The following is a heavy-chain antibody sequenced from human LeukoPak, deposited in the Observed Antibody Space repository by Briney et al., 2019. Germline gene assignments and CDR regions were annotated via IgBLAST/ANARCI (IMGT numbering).Heavy chain of an antibody. CDR1: GYTFTGYY. D-gene: IGHD1-26*01. CDR3: ARDREVGVGATRGWFDP. V-gene: IGHV1-2*02. Sequence: GASVKVSCKASGYTFTGYYVHWVRQAPGQGLEWMGWINPNSGGTNYAQKFQGRVTMTRDTSISTAYMELSRLRSDDTAVYYCARDREVGVGATRGWFDPWGQGTLVTVSS. CDR2: INPNSGGT. J-gene: IGHJ5*02.